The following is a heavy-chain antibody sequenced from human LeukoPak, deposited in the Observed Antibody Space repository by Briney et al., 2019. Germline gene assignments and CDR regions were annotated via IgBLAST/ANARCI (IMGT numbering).Heavy chain of an antibody. CDR3: TTARGCSSTSCYTQAYYYYYYYMDV. Sequence: GSLRLSCAASGFTFSNAWMSWVRQAPGKGLEWVGRIKSKTDGGTTDYAAPVKGRFTISRDDSKNTLYLQMNSLKTEDTAVYYCTTARGCSSTSCYTQAYYYYYYYMDVWGKGTTVTASS. CDR2: IKSKTDGGTT. V-gene: IGHV3-15*01. D-gene: IGHD2-2*02. J-gene: IGHJ6*03. CDR1: GFTFSNAW.